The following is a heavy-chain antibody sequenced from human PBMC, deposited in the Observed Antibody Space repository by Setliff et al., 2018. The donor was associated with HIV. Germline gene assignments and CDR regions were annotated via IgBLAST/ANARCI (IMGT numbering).Heavy chain of an antibody. CDR2: ISPNFGHT. J-gene: IGHJ3*02. V-gene: IGHV1-18*01. Sequence: ASVKVSCKASEYTFTSRKVHWVRQAPGQGLEWMGWISPNFGHTKYAQKFLDRVTMTIDTATSRAYMELRSLRSDDTAVYYCARTMIVVVIGDAFDIWGQGTMVTV. CDR1: EYTFTSRK. CDR3: ARTMIVVVIGDAFDI. D-gene: IGHD3-22*01.